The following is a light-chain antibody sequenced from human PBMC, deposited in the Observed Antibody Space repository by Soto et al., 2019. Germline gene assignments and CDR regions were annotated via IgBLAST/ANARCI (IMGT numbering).Light chain of an antibody. CDR3: QQRTNWPVT. CDR1: QSVSFD. CDR2: DAS. Sequence: EIVLTQSPATLSLSPGERATLSCRASQSVSFDLAWYQQKPGQAPRLLIFDASKRATGIPARFSGSGSGTDFTLTISSLEPEDFALYYCQQRTNWPVTFGQGTKVEIK. V-gene: IGKV3-11*01. J-gene: IGKJ1*01.